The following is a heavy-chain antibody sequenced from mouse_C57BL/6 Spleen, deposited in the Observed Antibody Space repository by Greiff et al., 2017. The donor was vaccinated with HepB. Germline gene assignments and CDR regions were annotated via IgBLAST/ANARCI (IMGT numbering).Heavy chain of an antibody. V-gene: IGHV1-26*01. J-gene: IGHJ4*01. CDR1: GYTFTDYY. Sequence: EVQLQQSGPELVKPGASVKISCKASGYTFTDYYMNWVKQSHGKSLEWIGDINPNNGGTSYNQKFKGKATLTVDKSSSTAYMELRSLTSEDSAVYYCARWNTPRAMDYWGQGTSVTVSS. CDR2: INPNNGGT. CDR3: ARWNTPRAMDY.